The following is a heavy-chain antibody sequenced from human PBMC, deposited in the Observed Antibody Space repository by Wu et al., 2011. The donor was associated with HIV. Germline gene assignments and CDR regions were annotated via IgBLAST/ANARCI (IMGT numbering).Heavy chain of an antibody. Sequence: QVQLVRSEAGVRNPGASVKVSCKASGYTFTTYGVSWVRQAPGQGLEWMGWISAYSGNTNYAQKVQGRVTMTTDTSTNTAYMELKSLRSDDTAVYYCARDESGSSSYYGMDVWGRRDRRSPVSS. V-gene: IGHV1-18*01. CDR2: ISAYSGNT. J-gene: IGHJ6*02. D-gene: IGHD1-26*01. CDR1: GYTFTTYG. CDR3: ARDESGSSSYYGMDV.